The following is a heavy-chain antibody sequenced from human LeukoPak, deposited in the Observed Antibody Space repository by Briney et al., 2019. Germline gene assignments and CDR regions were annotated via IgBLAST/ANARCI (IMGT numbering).Heavy chain of an antibody. CDR1: GFTFSSYA. CDR2: ISYDGSNK. Sequence: GGSLRLSCAASGFTFSSYAMHWVRQAPGKGLGWVAVISYDGSNKYYADSVKGRFTISRDNSKNTLYLQMNSLRAEDTAVYYCARDSYNWNYEGTFDYWGQGTLVTVSS. CDR3: ARDSYNWNYEGTFDY. J-gene: IGHJ4*02. V-gene: IGHV3-30-3*01. D-gene: IGHD1-1*01.